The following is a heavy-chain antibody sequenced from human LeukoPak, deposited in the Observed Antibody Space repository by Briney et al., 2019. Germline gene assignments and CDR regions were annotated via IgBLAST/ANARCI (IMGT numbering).Heavy chain of an antibody. V-gene: IGHV4-59*01. CDR3: ARNYGDYVYTLGY. CDR2: IYYTGST. J-gene: IGHJ4*02. CDR1: GGSISTYY. D-gene: IGHD4-17*01. Sequence: SETLSLTCTVSGGSISTYYWSWLRQPPGKGLEWIGYIYYTGSTSYNPSLKSRVTMSLDASKNQFSLELNSVTPADTAVYYCARNYGDYVYTLGYWGQGTLVTVSS.